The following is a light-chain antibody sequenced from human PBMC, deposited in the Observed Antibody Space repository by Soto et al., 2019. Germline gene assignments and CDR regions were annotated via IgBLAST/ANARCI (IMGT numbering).Light chain of an antibody. CDR3: QHAYVAPYS. V-gene: IGKV1-39*01. CDR2: SGS. J-gene: IGKJ2*03. Sequence: IQLTQSPSSVSASLGDKVTITCRASQDINVYLNWYQQKPGEVPKLLIYSGSTLHSGLPSRFTGSGSETDFTLTIRSLQPEDFGTYYCQHAYVAPYSFGQGTKVDIK. CDR1: QDINVY.